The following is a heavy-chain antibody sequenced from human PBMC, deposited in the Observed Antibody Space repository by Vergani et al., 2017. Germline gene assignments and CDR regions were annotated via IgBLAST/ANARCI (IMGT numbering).Heavy chain of an antibody. V-gene: IGHV3-21*01. J-gene: IGHJ4*02. CDR1: GFTFSSYS. CDR2: ISSSSSYI. D-gene: IGHD3-10*01. Sequence: VRLVESGGGVVQPGRSLRLSCAASGFTFSSYSMNWVRQAPGKGLEWVSSISSSSSYIYYADSVKGRFTISRDNAKNSLYLQMNSLRAEDTAVYYCARVDRLWFGELTGYFDYWGQGTLVTVSS. CDR3: ARVDRLWFGELTGYFDY.